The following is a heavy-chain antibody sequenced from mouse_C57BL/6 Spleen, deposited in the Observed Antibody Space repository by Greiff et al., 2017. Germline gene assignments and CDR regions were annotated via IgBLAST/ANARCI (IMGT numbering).Heavy chain of an antibody. V-gene: IGHV1-54*01. D-gene: IGHD4-1*01. CDR2: INPGSGGT. J-gene: IGHJ2*01. CDR1: GYAFTNYL. CDR3: ARGWDRYFDY. Sequence: QVQLQQSGAELVRPGTSVKVSCKASGYAFTNYLIEWVKQRPGQGLEWIGVINPGSGGTNYNEKFKGKATLTADKSSSTAYMQLSSLTSEDSAVYFCARGWDRYFDYWGQGTTLTVSS.